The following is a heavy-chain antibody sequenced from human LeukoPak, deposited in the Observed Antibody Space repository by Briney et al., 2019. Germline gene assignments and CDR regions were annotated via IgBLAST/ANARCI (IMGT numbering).Heavy chain of an antibody. CDR1: GFTFSSYA. J-gene: IGHJ4*02. CDR3: ARDIRGITIVSGDYFDY. CDR2: ISGSGGST. Sequence: PGGSLRLSCAASGFTFSSYAMSWVRQAPGKGLEWVSAISGSGGSTYYADSVKGRFTISRDNSKNTVYLQMNSLRAEDTAVYYCARDIRGITIVSGDYFDYWGQGTVVTVSS. V-gene: IGHV3-23*01. D-gene: IGHD3-10*01.